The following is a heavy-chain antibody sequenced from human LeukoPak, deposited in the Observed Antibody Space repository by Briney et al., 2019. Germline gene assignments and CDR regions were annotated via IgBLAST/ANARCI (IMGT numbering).Heavy chain of an antibody. Sequence: PGGSLRLSCSASGFTLSSYSMNWVRQPPGKGLEWVSSISSSSSYIYYADSVKCRFTISRDNAKNSLYLQMNSLRAEDTAVYYCASEGSSWELDYWGQGTLVTVSS. CDR3: ASEGSSWELDY. D-gene: IGHD6-13*01. CDR1: GFTLSSYS. CDR2: ISSSSSYI. J-gene: IGHJ4*02. V-gene: IGHV3-21*01.